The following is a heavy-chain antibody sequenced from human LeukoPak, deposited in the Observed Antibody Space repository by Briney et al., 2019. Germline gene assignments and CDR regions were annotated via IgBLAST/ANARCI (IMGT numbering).Heavy chain of an antibody. CDR3: AREGYYYYYTDV. J-gene: IGHJ6*03. CDR1: GGSISSYY. Sequence: SETLSLTCTVSGGSISSYYWSWIRQPPGKGLEWIGYIYYSGSTNYNPSLKSRVTISVDTSKNQFSLKLSSVTAADTAVCYCAREGYYYYYTDVWGKGTTVTVSS. CDR2: IYYSGST. V-gene: IGHV4-59*12.